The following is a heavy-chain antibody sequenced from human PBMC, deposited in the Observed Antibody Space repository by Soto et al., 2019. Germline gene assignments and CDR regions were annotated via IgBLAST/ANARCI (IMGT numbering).Heavy chain of an antibody. CDR3: ARQSVGAFDI. Sequence: PGESLKISCEASAYTFTSCWIGWVRQMPGKGLEWMGIIYPGDSDTRFSPPFQGQVTMSVDKSISTAYLRWSSLKASDTAMYYCARQSVGAFDIWGQGTRVTVSS. CDR1: AYTFTSCW. J-gene: IGHJ3*02. CDR2: IYPGDSDT. V-gene: IGHV5-51*01. D-gene: IGHD1-26*01.